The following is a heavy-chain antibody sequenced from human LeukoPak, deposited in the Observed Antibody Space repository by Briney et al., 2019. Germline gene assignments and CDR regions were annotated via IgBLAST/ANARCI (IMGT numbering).Heavy chain of an antibody. Sequence: SETLSLTCTVSGGSISNGGYYWSWIRQYPGKGLEWIGYIYYRGSTYYNPSLKSRITISVDTLENQFSLRLTSVTAADTAVYYCARGNGKVDSWGQGTLVTVSS. V-gene: IGHV4-31*03. D-gene: IGHD1-1*01. J-gene: IGHJ4*02. CDR1: GGSISNGGYY. CDR2: IYYRGST. CDR3: ARGNGKVDS.